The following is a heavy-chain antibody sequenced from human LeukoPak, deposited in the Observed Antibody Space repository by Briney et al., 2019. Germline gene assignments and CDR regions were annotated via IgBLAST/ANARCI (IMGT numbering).Heavy chain of an antibody. V-gene: IGHV4-4*02. CDR1: GGSIASINW. CDR3: ARFQDGETLDY. D-gene: IGHD4-17*01. J-gene: IGHJ4*02. CDR2: IYHSGST. Sequence: SGTRSPTSAVSGGSIASINWWIWVRHPPGKGREGIGEIYHSGSTNYNPSLKSRVTISVDKSKNQFSLKLSSVTAADTAVYYCARFQDGETLDYWGQGTLVTVSS.